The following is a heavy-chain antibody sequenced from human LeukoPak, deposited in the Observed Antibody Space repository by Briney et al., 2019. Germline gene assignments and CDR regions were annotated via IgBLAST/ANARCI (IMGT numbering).Heavy chain of an antibody. D-gene: IGHD3-22*01. V-gene: IGHV1-69*13. CDR2: IIPIFGTA. CDR1: GGTFSSYA. J-gene: IGHJ4*02. Sequence: GASVKVSCKASGGTFSSYAISWVRQAPGQGLEWMGGIIPIFGTANYAQKFQGGVTITADESTSTAYMELSSLRSEDTAVYYCARPRRYPPNYYDSSGYCFDYWGQGTLVTVSS. CDR3: ARPRRYPPNYYDSSGYCFDY.